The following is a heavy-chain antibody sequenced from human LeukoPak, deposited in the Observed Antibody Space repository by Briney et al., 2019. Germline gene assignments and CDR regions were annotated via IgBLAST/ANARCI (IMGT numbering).Heavy chain of an antibody. CDR3: AFNNNFKY. Sequence: GGSLRLSCTVSGLSFSGQWMNWVRQSPGQGLEWVANIKYDGSEKYYVDSVKGRFTISREDAKNSLSLQMDSVRPEDTAVYYCAFNNNFKYWGQGTLVIVSS. CDR1: GLSFSGQW. CDR2: IKYDGSEK. J-gene: IGHJ4*02. D-gene: IGHD1/OR15-1a*01. V-gene: IGHV3-7*01.